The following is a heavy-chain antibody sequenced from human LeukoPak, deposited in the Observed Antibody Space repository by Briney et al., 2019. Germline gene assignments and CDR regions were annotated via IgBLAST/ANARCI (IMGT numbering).Heavy chain of an antibody. CDR1: GGSISSYY. CDR2: IYYSGST. D-gene: IGHD3-10*01. J-gene: IGHJ3*02. Sequence: SETLSLTCTVSGGSISSYYWSWIRQPPGKGLGWIGYIYYSGSTNYNPSLKSRVTISVDTSKNQFSLKLSSVTAADTAVYYCARGGWFGSGLFAFDIWGQGTMVTVSS. V-gene: IGHV4-59*01. CDR3: ARGGWFGSGLFAFDI.